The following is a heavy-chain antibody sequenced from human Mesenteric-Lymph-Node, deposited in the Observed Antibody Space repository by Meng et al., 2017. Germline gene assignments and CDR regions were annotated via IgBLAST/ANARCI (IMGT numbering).Heavy chain of an antibody. D-gene: IGHD3-22*01. Sequence: GESLRLSCAASGFTFSIDGMHWVRQAPGKGLEWVALIWYDGNKKYYADSVKGRFTIARDNSKKTLYLQMNSLRAEDTAVYYCARDRRVSYDSSGDAFDIWGQGTMVTVSS. CDR1: GFTFSIDG. V-gene: IGHV3-33*01. J-gene: IGHJ3*02. CDR3: ARDRRVSYDSSGDAFDI. CDR2: IWYDGNKK.